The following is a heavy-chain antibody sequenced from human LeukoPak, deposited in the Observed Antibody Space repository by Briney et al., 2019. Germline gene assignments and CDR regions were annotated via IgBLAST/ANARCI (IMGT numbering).Heavy chain of an antibody. CDR2: FYHSGST. J-gene: IGHJ6*03. CDR1: GYSISSGYY. V-gene: IGHV4-38-2*01. CDR3: ARHPHYYYYMDV. Sequence: PSETLSLTCAVSGYSISSGYYWGWIRPPPGKGLEWIGSFYHSGSTYYNPSLKSRVTISVDTSKNQFSLKLSSVTAADTAVYYCARHPHYYYYMDVWGKGTTVTVSS.